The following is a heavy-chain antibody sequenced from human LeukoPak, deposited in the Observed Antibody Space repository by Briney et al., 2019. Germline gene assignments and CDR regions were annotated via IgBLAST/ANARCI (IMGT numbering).Heavy chain of an antibody. D-gene: IGHD6-19*01. CDR1: GDSVSSNSAA. CDR2: TYYRSKWYN. CDR3: ARGAVAGTYNWFDP. J-gene: IGHJ5*02. V-gene: IGHV6-1*01. Sequence: SQTLSLTCAISGDSVSSNSAAWNWIRQSPSRGLEWLGRTYYRSKWYNDYAVSVKSRITINPDTSKNQFSLQLNSVTPEDTAVFYCARGAVAGTYNWFDPWGQGTLVTVSS.